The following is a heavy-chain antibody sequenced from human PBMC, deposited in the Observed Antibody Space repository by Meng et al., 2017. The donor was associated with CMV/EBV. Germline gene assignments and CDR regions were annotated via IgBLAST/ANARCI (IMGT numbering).Heavy chain of an antibody. CDR2: MNPNSGNT. CDR3: ARGRGCSSTSCYWVNPWYNWFDP. V-gene: IGHV1-8*01. D-gene: IGHD2-2*01. Sequence: APVKVSCKASGYTFTSYDINWVRQATGQGLEWMGWMNPNSGNTGYAQKFQGRVTMTRNTSISTAYMELSSLRSEDTAVYYCARGRGCSSTSCYWVNPWYNWFDPWGQGTLVTVSS. J-gene: IGHJ5*02. CDR1: GYTFTSYD.